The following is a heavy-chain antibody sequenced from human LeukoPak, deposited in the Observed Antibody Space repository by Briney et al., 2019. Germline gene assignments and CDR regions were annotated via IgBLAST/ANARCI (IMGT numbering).Heavy chain of an antibody. D-gene: IGHD6-6*01. CDR2: ISGSGDDT. CDR1: GFTFSSYA. CDR3: AKWKYSNSGIDDY. J-gene: IGHJ4*02. V-gene: IGHV3-23*01. Sequence: GGSLRLSCAASGFTFSSYAMSWVRQVPGKGLEWVSVISGSGDDTYYADSVKGRFTISRDNSKNMLYLQMNSLRAEDTAVYYCAKWKYSNSGIDDYWGQGTLVTVSS.